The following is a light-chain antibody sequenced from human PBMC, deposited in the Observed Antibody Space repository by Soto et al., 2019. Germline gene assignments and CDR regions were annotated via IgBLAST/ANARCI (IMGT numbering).Light chain of an antibody. Sequence: EIVMTQSPATLSVSPGESAALSCRASQSVGTNLAWYQHKPGQAPRLLIFGASTRATGIPARFSGSGSGTEFTLPISSLQSEDFAVYYWHQCNSWPWTLGQGTKLEIK. CDR1: QSVGTN. V-gene: IGKV3-15*01. J-gene: IGKJ1*01. CDR3: HQCNSWPWT. CDR2: GAS.